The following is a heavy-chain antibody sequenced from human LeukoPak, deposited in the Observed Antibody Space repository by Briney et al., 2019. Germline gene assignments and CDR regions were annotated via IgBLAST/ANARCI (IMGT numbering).Heavy chain of an antibody. CDR1: GVSIRSYY. CDR3: ARDPSAAAGFFDF. CDR2: VYSSGST. D-gene: IGHD6-13*01. J-gene: IGHJ4*02. Sequence: PSETLSLTCSVSGVSIRSYYWSWIRQSPGKGLEWLGCVYSSGSTKYNPSLKSRVTISVDTSKNQFALKLSSVTAADTAVYYCARDPSAAAGFFDFWGQGTLVTVSS. V-gene: IGHV4-59*01.